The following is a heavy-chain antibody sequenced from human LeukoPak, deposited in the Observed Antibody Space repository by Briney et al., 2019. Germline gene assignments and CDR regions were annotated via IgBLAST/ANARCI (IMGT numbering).Heavy chain of an antibody. CDR1: GGSIRSGDHH. V-gene: IGHV4-39*07. Sequence: KSSETLSLTCSVSGGSIRSGDHHWAWVRQPPGKGLEFIGSLDESGRPYYNRPLKSRVSISGDTSGKQFSLNLTSVTAADTAVYFCARDLGGYPFFMDVWGQGTTVTVSS. CDR3: ARDLGGYPFFMDV. CDR2: LDESGRP. D-gene: IGHD2-15*01. J-gene: IGHJ6*02.